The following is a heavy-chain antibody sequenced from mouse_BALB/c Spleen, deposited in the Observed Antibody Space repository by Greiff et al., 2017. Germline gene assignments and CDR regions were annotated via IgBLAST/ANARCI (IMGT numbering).Heavy chain of an antibody. J-gene: IGHJ3*01. CDR3: ARDYYGSRGAY. D-gene: IGHD1-1*01. V-gene: IGHV3-2*02. Sequence: DVQLQESGPGLVKPSQSLSLTCTVTGYSITSDYAWNWLRQFPGNKLEWMGYISYSGSTSYNPSLKSRISITRDTSKNQFFLQLNSVTTEDTATYYCARDYYGSRGAYWGQGTLVTVSA. CDR2: ISYSGST. CDR1: GYSITSDYA.